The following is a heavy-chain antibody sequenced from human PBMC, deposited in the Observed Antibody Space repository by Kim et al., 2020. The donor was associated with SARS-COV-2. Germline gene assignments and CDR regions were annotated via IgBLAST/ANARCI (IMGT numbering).Heavy chain of an antibody. CDR3: ARLVGKVVPAVKGWFDP. J-gene: IGHJ5*02. D-gene: IGHD2-2*01. CDR2: IYPGDSDT. V-gene: IGHV5-51*01. CDR1: GYSFTSYW. Sequence: GESLKISCKGSGYSFTSYWIGWVRQMPGKGLEWMGIIYPGDSDTRYSPSFQGQVTISADKTISTAYLQWSSLKASDTAMYYCARLVGKVVPAVKGWFDPWGQGTLVTVSS.